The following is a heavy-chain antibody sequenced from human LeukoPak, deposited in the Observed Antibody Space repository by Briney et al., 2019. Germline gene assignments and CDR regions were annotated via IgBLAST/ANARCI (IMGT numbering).Heavy chain of an antibody. CDR3: ARNYGSGRGYYYGMDV. Sequence: GGSLRLFCAASGFTFSSYSMNWGRQAPGKGLEWAPSISSSSSYIYYADSVKGRFTISRDNAKNSLYLQMNSLSAEDTAVYYCARNYGSGRGYYYGMDVWGKGTTVTVSS. D-gene: IGHD3-10*01. CDR2: ISSSSSYI. V-gene: IGHV3-21*01. J-gene: IGHJ6*04. CDR1: GFTFSSYS.